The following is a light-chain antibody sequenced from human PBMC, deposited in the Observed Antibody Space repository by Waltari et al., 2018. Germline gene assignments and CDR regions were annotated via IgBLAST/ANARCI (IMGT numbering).Light chain of an antibody. Sequence: DIVMTQSPLSLPVTPGDPASLSCRSSQSLLPSNGYSYLDWYLQKPGQSPQLLIYLGSNRASGVPDRFSGSGSGTDFTLKISRVEAEDVGVYYCMQALQTPFTFGPGTKVDIK. J-gene: IGKJ3*01. CDR1: QSLLPSNGYSY. CDR3: MQALQTPFT. V-gene: IGKV2-28*01. CDR2: LGS.